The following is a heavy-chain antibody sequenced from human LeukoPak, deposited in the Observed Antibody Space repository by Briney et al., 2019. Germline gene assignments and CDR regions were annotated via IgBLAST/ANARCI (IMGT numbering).Heavy chain of an antibody. V-gene: IGHV4-39*01. CDR1: GGSINSTNYY. Sequence: SETLSLTCTVSGGSINSTNYYWGWIRQPPGKGLEWIGNIYYSGRTYYNPSLKSRVTISADTSKNHFSLKLSSVTAADTAVYYCARHFDNGDYKKTFDIWGQGTMVTVSS. CDR3: ARHFDNGDYKKTFDI. CDR2: IYYSGRT. D-gene: IGHD4-17*01. J-gene: IGHJ3*02.